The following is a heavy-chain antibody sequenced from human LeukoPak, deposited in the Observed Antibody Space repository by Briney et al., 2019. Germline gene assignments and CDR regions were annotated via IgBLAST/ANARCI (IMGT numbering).Heavy chain of an antibody. CDR3: ARDPYGSIDY. CDR1: GDPISSGGYY. Sequence: SQTLSLTCTVSGDPISSGGYYWSWIRQHPGMGLEWIGHIYYSGSTYYNPSLKSRVTISVDTSKNQFSLKLSSVTAADTAVYYCARDPYGSIDYWGQGTLVTVSS. J-gene: IGHJ4*02. D-gene: IGHD3-10*01. CDR2: IYYSGST. V-gene: IGHV4-31*03.